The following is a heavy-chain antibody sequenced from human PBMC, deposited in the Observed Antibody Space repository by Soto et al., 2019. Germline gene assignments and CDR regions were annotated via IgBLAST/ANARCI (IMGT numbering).Heavy chain of an antibody. CDR1: GFTFSSHA. Sequence: EVQLSESGGGLVQPGRSLRLSCTASGFTFSSHAMTWVRQAPGKGLEWVSGLSDSGDSIYYADSVKGRFTIYRDNSMNTLYLQMNTLRVEDTAVYYCAKVSSSWYAGFFDLWGQGTLVTVSS. CDR3: AKVSSSWYAGFFDL. J-gene: IGHJ4*02. D-gene: IGHD6-13*01. V-gene: IGHV3-23*01. CDR2: LSDSGDSI.